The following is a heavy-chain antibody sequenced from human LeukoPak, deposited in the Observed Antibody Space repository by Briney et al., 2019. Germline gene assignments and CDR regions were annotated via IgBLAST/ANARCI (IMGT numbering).Heavy chain of an antibody. CDR2: INWNGGST. V-gene: IGHV3-20*04. D-gene: IGHD6-6*01. CDR3: ARPHSSSSGRYYYYYMDV. Sequence: GGSLRLSCAAPGFTFDDYGMSWVRQAPGKGLEWVSGINWNGGSTGYADSVKGRFTISRDNAKNSLYLQMNSLRAEDTALYYCARPHSSSSGRYYYYYMDVWGKGTTVTVSS. J-gene: IGHJ6*03. CDR1: GFTFDDYG.